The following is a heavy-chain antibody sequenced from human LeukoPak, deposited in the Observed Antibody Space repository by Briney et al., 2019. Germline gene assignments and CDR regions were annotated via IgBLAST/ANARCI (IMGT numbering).Heavy chain of an antibody. CDR2: IKQDGSEK. Sequence: PGGSLRLSCAASGFTFSSYGMSWVRQAPGKGLEWVANIKQDGSEKYYVDSVKGRFTISRDNAKNSLYLQMNSLRAEDTAVYYCARKLVGDYWGQGTLVTVSS. V-gene: IGHV3-7*05. D-gene: IGHD6-13*01. J-gene: IGHJ4*02. CDR3: ARKLVGDY. CDR1: GFTFSSYG.